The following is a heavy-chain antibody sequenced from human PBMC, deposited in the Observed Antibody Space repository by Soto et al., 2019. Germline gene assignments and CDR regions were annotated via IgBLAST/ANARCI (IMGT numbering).Heavy chain of an antibody. D-gene: IGHD6-13*01. J-gene: IGHJ4*02. V-gene: IGHV3-30*18. Sequence: PGGSLRLSCAASEFTFSSYGMHGVRQAPGKGLEWVAFISYDGSNNYYVDSVKGRFTISRDNSKNTLYLQMNSLRAEDTAVYDCAKDGPRYSSSSCHYFDYWGQGTLVTVSS. CDR2: ISYDGSNN. CDR1: EFTFSSYG. CDR3: AKDGPRYSSSSCHYFDY.